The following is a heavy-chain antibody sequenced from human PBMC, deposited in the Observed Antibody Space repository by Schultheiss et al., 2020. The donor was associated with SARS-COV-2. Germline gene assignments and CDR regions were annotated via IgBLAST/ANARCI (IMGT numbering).Heavy chain of an antibody. Sequence: GGSLRLSCAASGFTFSSYSMNWVRQAPGKGLEWVSSISSSSSYIYYADSVKGRFTISRDNAKNSLYLQMNSLRAEDTAVYYCATSDTVTTPWFDPWGQGTLVTGSS. D-gene: IGHD4-11*01. CDR3: ATSDTVTTPWFDP. J-gene: IGHJ5*02. CDR1: GFTFSSYS. CDR2: ISSSSSYI. V-gene: IGHV3-21*01.